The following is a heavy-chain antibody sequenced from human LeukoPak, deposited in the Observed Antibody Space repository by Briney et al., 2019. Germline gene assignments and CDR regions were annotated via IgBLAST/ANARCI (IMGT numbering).Heavy chain of an antibody. D-gene: IGHD6-6*01. Sequence: GESLKISCKGSGYSFTNYWIAWVRQMPGKGLEWTGIIYPDDSETRYNPSFQGQVTISADWSISTAYLQRSSLKASDTAMYYCARRPPYSSSSYYFDYWGQGALVTVSS. J-gene: IGHJ4*02. CDR2: IYPDDSET. CDR1: GYSFTNYW. CDR3: ARRPPYSSSSYYFDY. V-gene: IGHV5-51*01.